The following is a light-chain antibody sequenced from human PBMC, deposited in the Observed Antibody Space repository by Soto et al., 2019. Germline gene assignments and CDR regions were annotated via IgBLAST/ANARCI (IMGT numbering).Light chain of an antibody. J-gene: IGLJ2*01. CDR3: QTWGTGIQDVV. V-gene: IGLV4-69*01. Sequence: QPVLTQSPSASASLGASVKLTRTLSSGHSSYAIAWHQQQPEKGPRYLMKLNSDGSHSKGDGIPDRFSGSSSGAERYLTISSLQSEDEADYYCQTWGTGIQDVVFGGGTKVTVL. CDR1: SGHSSYA. CDR2: LNSDGSH.